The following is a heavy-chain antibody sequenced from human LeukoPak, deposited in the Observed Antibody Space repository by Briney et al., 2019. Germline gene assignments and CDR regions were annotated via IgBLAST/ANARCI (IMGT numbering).Heavy chain of an antibody. V-gene: IGHV4-34*01. CDR1: GGSFSGYY. Sequence: SETLSLTCAVYGGSFSGYYWSWIRQPPGKGLEWIGETNHSGSTNYNPSLKSRVTISVDTSKNQFSLKLSSVTAADTAVYYCARGPLQNGGNPHAFDIWGQGTMVTVSS. CDR2: TNHSGST. J-gene: IGHJ3*02. D-gene: IGHD4-23*01. CDR3: ARGPLQNGGNPHAFDI.